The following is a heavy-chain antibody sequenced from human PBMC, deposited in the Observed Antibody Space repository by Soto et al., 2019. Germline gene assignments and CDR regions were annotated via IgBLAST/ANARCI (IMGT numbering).Heavy chain of an antibody. Sequence: QVQLVESGGGVVQPGRSLRLSCAASGFTFSSYAMHWVRQAPGKGLEWVAVISYDGSNKYYADSVKGRFTISRDNSKNTLYLQMNSLRAEDTAVYYCAIASGSYRHFDYWGQGTLVTVSS. V-gene: IGHV3-30-3*01. D-gene: IGHD1-26*01. CDR1: GFTFSSYA. CDR3: AIASGSYRHFDY. CDR2: ISYDGSNK. J-gene: IGHJ4*02.